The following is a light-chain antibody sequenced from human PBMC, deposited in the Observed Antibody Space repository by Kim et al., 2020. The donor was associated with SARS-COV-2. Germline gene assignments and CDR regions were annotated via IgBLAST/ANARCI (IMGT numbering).Light chain of an antibody. V-gene: IGLV1-40*01. J-gene: IGLJ1*01. Sequence: PYTVTGRGTNTRERCDVHCYHQRPATAPKLLIYVNSTRPSGVPDRVSCSNSCTSASLSITGLQAEDEADYYCQSYDSSLSGSEVFGTGTKVTVL. CDR1: GTNTRERCD. CDR3: QSYDSSLSGSEV. CDR2: VNS.